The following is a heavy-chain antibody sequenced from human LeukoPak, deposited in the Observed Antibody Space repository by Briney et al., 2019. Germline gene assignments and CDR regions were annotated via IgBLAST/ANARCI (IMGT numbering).Heavy chain of an antibody. CDR1: GFTFSDYW. J-gene: IGHJ6*04. Sequence: GGSLRLSCAASGFTFSDYWMHWVRQVPGKGLVWVSRINSDGSSTTYADSVRGRFTISRDYAKNTLYLQMNSLRAEDTAVYYCAELGITMIGGVWGKGTTVTISS. V-gene: IGHV3-74*01. D-gene: IGHD3-10*02. CDR3: AELGITMIGGV. CDR2: INSDGSST.